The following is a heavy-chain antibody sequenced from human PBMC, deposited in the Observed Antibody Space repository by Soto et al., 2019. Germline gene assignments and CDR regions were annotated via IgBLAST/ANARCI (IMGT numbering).Heavy chain of an antibody. V-gene: IGHV1-69*13. J-gene: IGHJ6*02. CDR2: IIPIFGTA. Sequence: SVKVSCKASGGTFSSYAISWVRQAPGQGLEWMGGIIPIFGTANYAQKFQGRVTITADESTSTAYMELSSLRSEDTAVYYCASRTPTIYYGKDVWGQGTTATVSS. CDR1: GGTFSSYA. CDR3: ASRTPTIYYGKDV.